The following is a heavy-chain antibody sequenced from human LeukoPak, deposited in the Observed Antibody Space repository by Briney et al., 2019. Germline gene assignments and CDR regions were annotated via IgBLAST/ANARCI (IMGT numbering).Heavy chain of an antibody. D-gene: IGHD6-13*01. CDR3: ARARIAAAATGGY. CDR1: GFTFSSYS. J-gene: IGHJ4*02. Sequence: GGSLRLSCAASGFTFSSYSMNWVRQAPGKGLEWVSSISSSSSYIYYADSVKGRFTISRDNAKSSLYLQMNSLRAEDTAVYYCARARIAAAATGGYWGQGTLVTVSS. CDR2: ISSSSSYI. V-gene: IGHV3-21*01.